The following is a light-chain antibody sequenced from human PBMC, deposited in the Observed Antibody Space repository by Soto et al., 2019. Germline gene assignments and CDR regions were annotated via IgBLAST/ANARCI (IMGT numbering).Light chain of an antibody. CDR2: WTS. J-gene: IGKJ4*01. CDR1: QSVLYSSNNKNY. V-gene: IGKV4-1*01. CDR3: QHYYSPPLT. Sequence: DIVMTQSPDSLAVSLGGRATINCKSSQSVLYSSNNKNYVAWYQQRPGQPPKLLIYWTSIRESGVPDRFSGSGSGTDFTLTISSLQAEDVAVYFCQHYYSPPLTFGGGTKVEIK.